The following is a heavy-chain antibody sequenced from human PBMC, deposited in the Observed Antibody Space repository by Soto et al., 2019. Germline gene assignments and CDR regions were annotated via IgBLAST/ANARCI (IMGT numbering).Heavy chain of an antibody. J-gene: IGHJ6*02. CDR1: GYTFTDYY. V-gene: IGHV1-2*02. Sequence: ASVQVSFKASGYTFTDYYMHWVRQAPGQGREWMGWINPNSGGTNYAQKLQGRVTMTRDTSISTAYMELSRLRSDDTAVYYCARKLELRGSYYYYYDMDVWGQGTTVTVSS. CDR2: INPNSGGT. D-gene: IGHD1-7*01. CDR3: ARKLELRGSYYYYYDMDV.